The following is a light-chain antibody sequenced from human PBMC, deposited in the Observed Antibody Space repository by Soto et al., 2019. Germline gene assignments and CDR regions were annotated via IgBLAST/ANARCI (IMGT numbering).Light chain of an antibody. V-gene: IGKV3-20*01. CDR3: QQYRSSPIT. CDR1: QSVSSSY. Sequence: EIVLTQSPGTLSLSPGERATLSCRASQSVSSSYLAWYQQKPGQAPRLLIYGASSRATGIPDRFSGSGSGTDFTLTISRLEPVVFAVYYCQQYRSSPITFCQGPRLAIK. J-gene: IGKJ5*01. CDR2: GAS.